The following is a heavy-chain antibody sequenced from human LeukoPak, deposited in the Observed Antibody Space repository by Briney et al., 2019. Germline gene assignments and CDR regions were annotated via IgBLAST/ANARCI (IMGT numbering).Heavy chain of an antibody. Sequence: ASVKVSCKASGYTFTSYYMHWVRQAPGQGLEWMGIINPSGGSTSYAQKFQGRVTMTRDTSTSTVYMELNSLRSEDTAVYYCARDGVRIAVAGTRYDYWGQGTLVTVSS. D-gene: IGHD6-19*01. CDR3: ARDGVRIAVAGTRYDY. J-gene: IGHJ4*02. CDR1: GYTFTSYY. CDR2: INPSGGST. V-gene: IGHV1-46*01.